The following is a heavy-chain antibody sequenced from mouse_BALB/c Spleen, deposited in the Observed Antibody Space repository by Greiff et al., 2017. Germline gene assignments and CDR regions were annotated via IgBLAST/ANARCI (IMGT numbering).Heavy chain of an antibody. V-gene: IGHV3-8*02. D-gene: IGHD1-1*01. J-gene: IGHJ2*01. Sequence: EVQLQESGPSLVKPSQTLSLTCSVTGDSITSGYWNWIRKFPGNKLEYMGYISYSGSTYYNPSLKSRISITRDTSKNQYYLQLNSVTTEDTATYYCARYNYGSSPYFDYWGQGTTLTVSS. CDR3: ARYNYGSSPYFDY. CDR2: ISYSGST. CDR1: GDSITSGY.